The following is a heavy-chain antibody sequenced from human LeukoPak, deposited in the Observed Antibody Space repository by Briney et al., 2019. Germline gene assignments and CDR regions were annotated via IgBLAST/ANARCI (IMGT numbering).Heavy chain of an antibody. J-gene: IGHJ4*02. D-gene: IGHD4-17*01. CDR2: INLNSGGT. CDR3: ARDQATVTTPYFDY. Sequence: GASVKVSCKASGFTFTGYYVHWVRQAPGQGLERMGWINLNSGGTNYAQKFQGRVTVTRDTSISTAYMDLSSLRSDDTALYYCARDQATVTTPYFDYWGQGTLVTVSS. V-gene: IGHV1-2*02. CDR1: GFTFTGYY.